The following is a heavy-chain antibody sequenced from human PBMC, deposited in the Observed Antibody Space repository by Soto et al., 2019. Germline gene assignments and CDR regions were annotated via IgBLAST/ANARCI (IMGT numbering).Heavy chain of an antibody. V-gene: IGHV3-33*01. D-gene: IGHD3-10*01. CDR1: GFTFSSYG. J-gene: IGHJ6*02. CDR2: IWYDGSNK. Sequence: GGSLRLSCAASGFTFSSYGMHWVRQAPGKGLEWVAVIWYDGSNKYYADSVKGRFTISRDNSKNTLYLQMNGLRAEDTAVYYCARDLAGFGELYYPDWFPLIHRPTEMYYYYGMDVWGQGTTVTVSS. CDR3: ARDLAGFGELYYPDWFPLIHRPTEMYYYYGMDV.